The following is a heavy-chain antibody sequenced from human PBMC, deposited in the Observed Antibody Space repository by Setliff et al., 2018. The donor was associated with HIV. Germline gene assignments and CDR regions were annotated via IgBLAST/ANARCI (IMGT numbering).Heavy chain of an antibody. J-gene: IGHJ4*02. V-gene: IGHV3-30*02. CDR1: GFTFFDYA. CDR3: AKEDQRVTSVDY. D-gene: IGHD2-2*01. CDR2: IRLDGSDK. Sequence: SGGSLRLSCAASGFTFFDYALNWVRQAPGKGLEWVAFIRLDGSDKFYADSVKGRFTISRDNSKNTLFLQMNSLRSEDTAVYYCAKEDQRVTSVDYWGQGTPVTVSS.